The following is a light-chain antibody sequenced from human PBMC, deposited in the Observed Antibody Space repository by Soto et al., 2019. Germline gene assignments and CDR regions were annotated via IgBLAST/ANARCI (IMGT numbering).Light chain of an antibody. CDR1: QSISRY. CDR2: GAS. V-gene: IGKV3D-15*01. CDR3: QHYNNWLGT. Sequence: IVLTQSPGTLSLSPGERTTLSCRASQSISRYLAWYQQKPGQGPRLLIYGASSRATGTPDRFSGSGSGTDFTLTISSLQSEDFTVYYCQHYNNWLGTFGGGTKVDIK. J-gene: IGKJ4*01.